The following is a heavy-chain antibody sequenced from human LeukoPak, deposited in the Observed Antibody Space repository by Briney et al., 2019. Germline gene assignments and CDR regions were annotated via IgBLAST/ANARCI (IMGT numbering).Heavy chain of an antibody. CDR3: ARDRYGDGFAHFDY. V-gene: IGHV1-2*02. D-gene: IGHD5-24*01. CDR2: ITPSGGT. J-gene: IGHJ4*02. CDR1: VYTFTSYA. Sequence: ASVKVSCKPSVYTFTSYAMHWVRQAPGQGLEWMGWITPSGGTNYPQKFQGRVAITRDTSITTAYMDLSRLTSDDTAVYYCARDRYGDGFAHFDYWGQGALVTVSS.